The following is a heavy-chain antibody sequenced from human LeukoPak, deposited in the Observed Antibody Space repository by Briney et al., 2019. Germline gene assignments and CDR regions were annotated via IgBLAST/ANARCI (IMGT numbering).Heavy chain of an antibody. CDR1: GYTFTAYS. D-gene: IGHD2-2*01. J-gene: IGHJ4*02. CDR2: IKPNSGDT. Sequence: GASVKVSCKASGYTFTAYSMHWVRQAPGQGRECMGWIKPNSGDTNYAQKFQGRVTMTRDTSISAAYMELSRLRSDDTAVYYCASTLGYCTSSSCPDIDYWGQGTLVTVSS. V-gene: IGHV1-2*02. CDR3: ASTLGYCTSSSCPDIDY.